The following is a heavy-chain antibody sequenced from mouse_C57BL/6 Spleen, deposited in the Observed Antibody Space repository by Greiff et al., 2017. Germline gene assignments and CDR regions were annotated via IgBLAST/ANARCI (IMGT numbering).Heavy chain of an antibody. CDR3: ARRGLRGSSYDYAMDY. V-gene: IGHV5-17*01. Sequence: EVQGVESGGGLVKPGGSLKLSCAASGFTFSDYGMHWVRQAPEKGLEWVAYISSGSSTIYYADTVKGRFTISRDNAKNTLFLKRTSLRSEDTAMYYCARRGLRGSSYDYAMDYWGQGTSGTVSS. D-gene: IGHD1-1*01. J-gene: IGHJ4*01. CDR2: ISSGSSTI. CDR1: GFTFSDYG.